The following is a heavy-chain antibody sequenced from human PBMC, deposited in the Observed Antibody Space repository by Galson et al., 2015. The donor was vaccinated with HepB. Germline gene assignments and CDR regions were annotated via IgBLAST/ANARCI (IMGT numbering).Heavy chain of an antibody. CDR2: ISGNNGDT. V-gene: IGHV1-18*04. CDR1: GYTFTSYD. J-gene: IGHJ6*02. Sequence: QSGAEVTEPGASVKVSCKASGYTFTSYDVSWVRQAPGQGLEWMGWISGNNGDTNYAQKLRGRVTVTTDTSTSTAYMELRSLRSDDTAVYYCARGGGSSARGMDVWGQGTTVTVSS. D-gene: IGHD1-26*01. CDR3: ARGGGSSARGMDV.